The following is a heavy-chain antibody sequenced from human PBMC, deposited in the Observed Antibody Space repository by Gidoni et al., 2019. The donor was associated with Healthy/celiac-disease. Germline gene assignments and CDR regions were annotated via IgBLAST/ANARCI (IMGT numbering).Heavy chain of an antibody. Sequence: QLVQSGTEVTTPGASVTVSCHASGYTFPSSGIRWVRQAPGQGLEWMGWISAYNGNTNYAQKLQGRVTMTTDTSTSTAYMELRRMRSDDTAVYYCARVSEITMGRGVIIFGGMDVWGQGTTVTVSS. CDR1: GYTFPSSG. CDR2: ISAYNGNT. CDR3: ARVSEITMGRGVIIFGGMDV. J-gene: IGHJ6*02. D-gene: IGHD3-10*01. V-gene: IGHV1-18*01.